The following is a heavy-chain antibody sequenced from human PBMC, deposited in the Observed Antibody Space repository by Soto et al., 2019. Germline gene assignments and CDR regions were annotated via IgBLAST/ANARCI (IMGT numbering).Heavy chain of an antibody. CDR3: ARDHITVPPGGYYGMDV. Sequence: GGSLRLSCAASGFTFSSYSMNWVRQAPGKGLEWVSSISDTGGYIYYADSVKGRFTISRDNAKNSLYLQMNSLSAEDTAVFFCARDHITVPPGGYYGMDVWGQGTTVTVSS. V-gene: IGHV3-21*01. CDR2: ISDTGGYI. J-gene: IGHJ6*02. D-gene: IGHD3-10*01. CDR1: GFTFSSYS.